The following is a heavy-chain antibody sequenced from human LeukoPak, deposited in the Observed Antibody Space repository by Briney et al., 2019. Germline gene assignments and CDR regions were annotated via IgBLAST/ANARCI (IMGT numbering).Heavy chain of an antibody. J-gene: IGHJ4*02. Sequence: PGGSLRLSCAASGLTFSNYAMRCLPQDPGKGLACVSTVSGSGATTYYAHSVKGRFTISRDNSKNTLYLPMSSLRVHDTAVYYCARDAGRLPTSPTDSWGQGSLVTVSS. D-gene: IGHD2-15*01. CDR3: ARDAGRLPTSPTDS. CDR1: GLTFSNYA. V-gene: IGHV3-23*01. CDR2: VSGSGATT.